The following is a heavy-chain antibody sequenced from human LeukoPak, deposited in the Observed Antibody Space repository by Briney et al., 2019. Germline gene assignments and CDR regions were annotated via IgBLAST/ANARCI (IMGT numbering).Heavy chain of an antibody. V-gene: IGHV3-48*01. Sequence: GGSLRLSCAASGFTFSIYSMDWVRQAPGKGLEWVSKITSKSTTIYYADSVKGRFTISRDNAKNSLYLQMNSLRAEDTAVYYCARERGYCAGDSCYGFDYWGEGILVTVSS. CDR3: ARERGYCAGDSCYGFDY. CDR2: ITSKSTTI. D-gene: IGHD2-15*01. J-gene: IGHJ4*02. CDR1: GFTFSIYS.